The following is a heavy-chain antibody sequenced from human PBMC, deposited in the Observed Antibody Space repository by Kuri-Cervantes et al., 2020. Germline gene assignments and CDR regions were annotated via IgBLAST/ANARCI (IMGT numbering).Heavy chain of an antibody. Sequence: GESLKNSCAASGFTFSSYAMHWVRQAPGKGLEWVAVISYDGSNKYYADSVKGRFTISRDNSKNTLYLQMNSLRAEDTAVYYCANEGVVATGALDIWGQGKMVTVSS. CDR1: GFTFSSYA. CDR3: ANEGVVATGALDI. J-gene: IGHJ3*02. CDR2: ISYDGSNK. D-gene: IGHD3-22*01. V-gene: IGHV3-30-3*02.